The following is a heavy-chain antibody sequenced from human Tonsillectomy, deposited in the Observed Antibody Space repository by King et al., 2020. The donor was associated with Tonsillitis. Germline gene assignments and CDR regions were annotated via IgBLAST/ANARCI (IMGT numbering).Heavy chain of an antibody. Sequence: VQLQESGPGLLKPSETLSLTCTVSGRSISSYYWSWIRQPPGKGLEWIGWIYYNGSANYNPSLKSRVTISVDTSKNQISLKLSSVTAADTALYYCAAQTYYDFWSGYNFDYWGQGTLVTVSS. V-gene: IGHV4-59*01. CDR1: GRSISSYY. J-gene: IGHJ4*02. D-gene: IGHD3-3*01. CDR3: AAQTYYDFWSGYNFDY. CDR2: IYYNGSA.